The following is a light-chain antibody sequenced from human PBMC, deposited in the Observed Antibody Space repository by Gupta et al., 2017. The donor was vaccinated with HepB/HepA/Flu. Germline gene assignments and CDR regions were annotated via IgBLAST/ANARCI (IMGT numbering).Light chain of an antibody. V-gene: IGKV3-20*01. J-gene: IGKJ1*01. Sequence: EIVLTLSPGTLSLSPGDRATLSFRPSQSVSRRYLAWYQQNPGQAPRLLIYAASSRAPGIPDRFSSRGSGTDLTRTISRLKSEDFAVYYWQQDGSSPRSFGQGTKLEFK. CDR3: QQDGSSPRS. CDR1: QSVSRRY. CDR2: AAS.